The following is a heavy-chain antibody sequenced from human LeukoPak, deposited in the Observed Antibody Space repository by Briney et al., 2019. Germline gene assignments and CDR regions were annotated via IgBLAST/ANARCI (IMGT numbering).Heavy chain of an antibody. Sequence: PSETLSLTCTVSGGSISSYYWSWIRQPPGKGLEWIGYIYYSGSTNYNPSLKSRVTISVDTSKNQFSLKLGSVTAADTAVYYCARGPDFWSGYPHYFDYWGQGTLVTVSS. V-gene: IGHV4-59*01. CDR1: GGSISSYY. D-gene: IGHD3-3*01. CDR2: IYYSGST. J-gene: IGHJ4*02. CDR3: ARGPDFWSGYPHYFDY.